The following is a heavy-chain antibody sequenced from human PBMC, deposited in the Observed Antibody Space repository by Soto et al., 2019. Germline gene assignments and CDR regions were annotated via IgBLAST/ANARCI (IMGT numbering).Heavy chain of an antibody. CDR2: INPLSGIS. CDR3: ATPACAGTWFSPSHNLDL. D-gene: IGHD1-1*01. J-gene: IGHJ5*02. CDR1: GGTFVRHV. V-gene: IGHV1-69*09. Sequence: QVQLVQTGAEVKKPESSVKVSCKTSGGTFVRHVISWVRQAPGQGPEWMGKINPLSGISNYAQKFQDRVTFTADTDSSTAYMELSSLSSDDTAVYYCATPACAGTWFSPSHNLDLWGLSTLVTVSS.